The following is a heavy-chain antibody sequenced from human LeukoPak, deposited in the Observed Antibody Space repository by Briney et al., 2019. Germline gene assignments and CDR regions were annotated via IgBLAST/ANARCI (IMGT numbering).Heavy chain of an antibody. V-gene: IGHV1-69*01. CDR1: GGTFSSYA. CDR2: IVPIFGTA. D-gene: IGHD6-19*01. J-gene: IGHJ4*02. Sequence: SVKVSCKASGGTFSSYAISWVRQAPGQGLEWMGGIVPIFGTANYAQKFQGRVTITADESTSTAYMELSSLRSEDTAVYYCARAKTRTVAGNFDYWGQGTLVTVSS. CDR3: ARAKTRTVAGNFDY.